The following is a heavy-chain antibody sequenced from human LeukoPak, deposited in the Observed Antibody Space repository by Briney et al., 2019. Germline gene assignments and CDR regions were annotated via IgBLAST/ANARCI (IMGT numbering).Heavy chain of an antibody. D-gene: IGHD4-23*01. CDR3: ARDSLAGGNAFPDY. CDR2: ISAYNGHT. CDR1: GYSFASYG. V-gene: IGHV1-18*01. J-gene: IGHJ4*02. Sequence: ASVKVSCKASGYSFASYGICWVRQAPGRGLEWLGWISAYNGHTNYGQILQGRVTMTRDTSTNTTYLELRSLRSDDTAVYYCARDSLAGGNAFPDYWGQGTLVTAS.